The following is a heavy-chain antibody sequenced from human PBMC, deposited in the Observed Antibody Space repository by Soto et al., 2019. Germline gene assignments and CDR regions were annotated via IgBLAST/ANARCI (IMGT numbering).Heavy chain of an antibody. J-gene: IGHJ4*02. CDR3: TRASSLDFDF. CDR2: IRRNAYGGTT. V-gene: IGHV3-49*04. D-gene: IGHD3-16*01. Sequence: GSQRLSCTTAGVTFGDYALSWVRQAPGKGLEWVGFIRRNAYGGTTDYAASVKGRFTISRDDSKSIAYLQMNSLRTEDTALYYCTRASSLDFDFWGQGNLVTVSS. CDR1: GVTFGDYA.